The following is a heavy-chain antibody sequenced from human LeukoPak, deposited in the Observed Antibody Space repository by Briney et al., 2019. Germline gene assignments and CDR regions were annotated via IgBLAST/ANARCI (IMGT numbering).Heavy chain of an antibody. CDR2: IYSGGST. J-gene: IGHJ4*02. Sequence: GGSLRLSCAASGFTVSSNYMSWVRQAPGKGLEWGSVIYSGGSTYYADSVNGRFTISRDNSKNTLYLQMNSLRAEDTAVYYCARVRYDILTGQYLSTYYFDYWGQGTLVTVSS. V-gene: IGHV3-53*01. CDR1: GFTVSSNY. D-gene: IGHD3-9*01. CDR3: ARVRYDILTGQYLSTYYFDY.